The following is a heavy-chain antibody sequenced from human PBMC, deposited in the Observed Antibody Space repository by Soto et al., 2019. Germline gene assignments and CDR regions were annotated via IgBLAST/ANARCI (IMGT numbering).Heavy chain of an antibody. D-gene: IGHD3-10*01. CDR1: GFTFSSYG. V-gene: IGHV3-33*01. CDR2: IWYDGSNK. CDR3: ARAGGQYYYGSGSYYY. Sequence: GGSLRLSCAASGFTFSSYGMHWVRQAPGKGPEWVAVIWYDGSNKYYADSVKGRFTISRDNSKNTLYLQMNSLRAEDTAVYYCARAGGQYYYGSGSYYYWGQGTLVTVSS. J-gene: IGHJ4*02.